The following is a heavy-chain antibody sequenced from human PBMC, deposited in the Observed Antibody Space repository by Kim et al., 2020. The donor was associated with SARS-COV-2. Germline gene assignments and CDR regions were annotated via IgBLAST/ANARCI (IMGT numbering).Heavy chain of an antibody. J-gene: IGHJ4*02. V-gene: IGHV4-34*01. CDR2: ST. D-gene: IGHD6-19*01. Sequence: STNYNPSLKSRVTISVDTSKNQFALKLSSVTAADTAVYYCAVNSSGWLSYWGQGTLVTVSS. CDR3: AVNSSGWLSY.